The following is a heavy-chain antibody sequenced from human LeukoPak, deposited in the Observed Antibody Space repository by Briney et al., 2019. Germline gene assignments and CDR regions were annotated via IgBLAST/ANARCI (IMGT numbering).Heavy chain of an antibody. V-gene: IGHV4-4*07. CDR3: ARDRSGSLDYFDS. CDR1: GGSITSYY. D-gene: IGHD1-26*01. CDR2: IYTSGST. Sequence: SETLSLTCTVSGGSITSYYWSWIRQPAGKGLEWIARIYTSGSTNYNPSLRSRVTMSVDTSKNQFSLKLSSVTAADTAVYYCARDRSGSLDYFDSWGQGTLVTVSS. J-gene: IGHJ4*02.